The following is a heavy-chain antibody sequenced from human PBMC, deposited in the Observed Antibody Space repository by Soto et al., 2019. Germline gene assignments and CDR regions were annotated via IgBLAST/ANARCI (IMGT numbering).Heavy chain of an antibody. CDR1: GDSVSSNSAA. J-gene: IGHJ3*02. D-gene: IGHD2-2*01. V-gene: IGHV6-1*01. CDR3: ARAGCSSTSCYGKDAFDI. CDR2: TYYRSKWYN. Sequence: PSQTLSLTCAISGDSVSSNSAAWNWIRQSPSRGLEWLGRTYYRSKWYNDYAVSVKSRITINPDTSKNQFSLQLNSVTPEDTAVYYCARAGCSSTSCYGKDAFDIWGQGTMVTVSS.